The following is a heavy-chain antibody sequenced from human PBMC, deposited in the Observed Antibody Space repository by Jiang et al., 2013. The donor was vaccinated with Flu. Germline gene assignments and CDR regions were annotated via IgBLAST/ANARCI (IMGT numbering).Heavy chain of an antibody. CDR1: GGSINSGSYY. J-gene: IGHJ4*02. V-gene: IGHV4-39*01. CDR3: ARPRPGYDGSGYDY. D-gene: IGHD3-22*01. CDR2: IHHSGST. Sequence: GLVKPSETLSLTCTVSGGSINSGSYYWAWIRQPPGKGLEWIGSIHHSGSTYDNPSLKSRVSISVDTSKNQFSLEVTSVTAADTAVYYCARPRPGYDGSGYDYWGQGTMVIVSS.